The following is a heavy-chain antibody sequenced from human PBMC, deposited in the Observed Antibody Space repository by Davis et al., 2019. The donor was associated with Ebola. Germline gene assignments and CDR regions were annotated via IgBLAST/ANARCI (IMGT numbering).Heavy chain of an antibody. D-gene: IGHD2-2*01. CDR2: INHSGST. V-gene: IGHV4-34*01. J-gene: IGHJ5*02. Sequence: MPSETLSLTCAVYGGSFSGYYWSWIRQPPGKGLEWIGEINHSGSTNYNPSLKSRVTISVDTSKNQFSLKLSSVTAADTAMYYCARAIPPEYCSTTICWFDPWGQGTLVTVSS. CDR1: GGSFSGYY. CDR3: ARAIPPEYCSTTICWFDP.